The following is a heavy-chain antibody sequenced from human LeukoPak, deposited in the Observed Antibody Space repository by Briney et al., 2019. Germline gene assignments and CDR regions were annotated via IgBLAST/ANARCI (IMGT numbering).Heavy chain of an antibody. D-gene: IGHD6-19*01. J-gene: IGHJ4*02. CDR3: ARIAVADAVDY. CDR2: IYTSGST. V-gene: IGHV4-61*02. CDR1: GGSLSSGSYY. Sequence: SETLSLTCTVSGGSLSSGSYYWSWIRQPAGKGLEWIGRIYTSGSTNYNPSLKSRVTISVDTSKNQFSLKLSSVTAADTAVYYCARIAVADAVDYWGQGTLVTVSS.